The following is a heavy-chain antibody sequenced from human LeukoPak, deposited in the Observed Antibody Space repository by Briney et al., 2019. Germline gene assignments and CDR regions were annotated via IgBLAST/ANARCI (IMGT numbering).Heavy chain of an antibody. Sequence: TPSETLSLTCTVSGGSISSYYWSWIRQPAGKGLEWIGRIYTSGSTNYNPSLKSRVTMSVDTSKNQFSLKLSSVTAADTAVYYCVRDADCSSTSCYLNWFDPWGQGTLVTVSS. D-gene: IGHD2-2*01. CDR3: VRDADCSSTSCYLNWFDP. J-gene: IGHJ5*02. CDR2: IYTSGST. CDR1: GGSISSYY. V-gene: IGHV4-4*07.